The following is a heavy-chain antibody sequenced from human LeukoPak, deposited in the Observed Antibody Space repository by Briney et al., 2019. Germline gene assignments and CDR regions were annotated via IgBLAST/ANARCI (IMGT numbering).Heavy chain of an antibody. V-gene: IGHV1-2*02. CDR1: GYTFTGYY. J-gene: IGHJ5*02. Sequence: GASVKVSCKASGYTFTGYYMHWVRQAPGQGLEWMGWINPNSGGTNYAQKFQGRVTLTRDASISTAHMEVRSDDTAVYYCARSYGDGNWFDTWGQGTLVTVSS. D-gene: IGHD4-17*01. CDR3: ARSYGDGNWFDT. CDR2: INPNSGGT.